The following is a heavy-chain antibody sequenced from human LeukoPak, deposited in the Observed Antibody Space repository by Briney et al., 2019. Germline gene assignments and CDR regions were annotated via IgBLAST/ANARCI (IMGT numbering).Heavy chain of an antibody. CDR3: AREAYYDSSGYYPGPFDY. V-gene: IGHV3-7*04. CDR1: GFTFSSYW. D-gene: IGHD3-22*01. CDR2: IKQDGSEK. Sequence: PGGSLRLSCAASGFTFSSYWMSWVRQAPGKGLEWVGNIKQDGSEKYYVDSVKGRFTISRDNAKNSLYLQMNSLRAEDTAVYYCAREAYYDSSGYYPGPFDYWGQGTLVTVSS. J-gene: IGHJ4*02.